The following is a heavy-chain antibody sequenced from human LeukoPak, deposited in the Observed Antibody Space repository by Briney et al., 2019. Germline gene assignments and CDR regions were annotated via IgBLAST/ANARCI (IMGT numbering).Heavy chain of an antibody. CDR3: ARGVPEYYDFWGGYFYYFDY. J-gene: IGHJ4*02. Sequence: PSETLSLTCTASGGSISSYYWSWIRQPPGKGLEWIGYIYYSGSTNYNPSLKSRVSISVDTCKNQFSLKLTSVTAADTAVYYCARGVPEYYDFWGGYFYYFDYWGQGTLVTVSS. D-gene: IGHD3-3*01. CDR2: IYYSGST. V-gene: IGHV4-59*01. CDR1: GGSISSYY.